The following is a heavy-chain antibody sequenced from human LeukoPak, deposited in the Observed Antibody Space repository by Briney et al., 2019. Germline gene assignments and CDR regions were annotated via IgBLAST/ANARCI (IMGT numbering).Heavy chain of an antibody. CDR2: IIPIFGTA. J-gene: IGHJ4*02. Sequence: SVKVSCKASGGTFSSYAISWVRQAPGQGVKWMGRIIPIFGTAIYAQKFQGRVTITADKSTSPAYMELSSLRAEDTAVYYCARDGIAVAGNFDYWGQGTLVTVSS. V-gene: IGHV1-69*06. CDR3: ARDGIAVAGNFDY. D-gene: IGHD6-19*01. CDR1: GGTFSSYA.